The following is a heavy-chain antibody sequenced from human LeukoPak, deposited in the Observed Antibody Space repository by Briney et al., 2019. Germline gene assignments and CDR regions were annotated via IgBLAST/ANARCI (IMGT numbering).Heavy chain of an antibody. CDR2: ISGDGTRT. Sequence: GGSLRLSCAASGFSFSSYAMTWARQAPVKGLEWVSAISGDGTRTYYADSVKGRFTISRDNSKNTLYLQMNSLRAEDTAVYYCAQGDGYNYGGIFDYWGQGTLVTVSS. D-gene: IGHD5-24*01. J-gene: IGHJ4*02. CDR3: AQGDGYNYGGIFDY. V-gene: IGHV3-23*01. CDR1: GFSFSSYA.